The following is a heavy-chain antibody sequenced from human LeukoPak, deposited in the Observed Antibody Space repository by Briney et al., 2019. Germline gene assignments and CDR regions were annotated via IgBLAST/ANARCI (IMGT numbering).Heavy chain of an antibody. CDR3: AKLTGDY. Sequence: PGGSLTLSCAASGFTFSSYSMNCVRQAQGKGLEWVSYISSSSSNIYYADSVKGRLTISRDNAKNSLYLQMNSLRDEDTAVYYCAKLTGDYWGQGTLVTVSS. CDR1: GFTFSSYS. J-gene: IGHJ4*02. CDR2: ISSSSSNI. V-gene: IGHV3-48*02. D-gene: IGHD6-6*01.